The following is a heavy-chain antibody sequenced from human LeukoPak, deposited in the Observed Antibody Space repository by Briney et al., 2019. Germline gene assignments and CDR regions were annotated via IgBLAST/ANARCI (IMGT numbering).Heavy chain of an antibody. CDR3: ARHAGFYSRFDP. CDR1: GGSISSYY. V-gene: IGHV4-59*08. CDR2: IYYSGST. D-gene: IGHD2/OR15-2a*01. J-gene: IGHJ5*02. Sequence: SETLSLTCTVSGGSISSYYWSWIRQPPGKGLEWIGYIYYSGSTNYNPSLKSRVTISVDTSKNQFSLKLSSVTAADTAVYYCARHAGFYSRFDPWGQGTLVTVSS.